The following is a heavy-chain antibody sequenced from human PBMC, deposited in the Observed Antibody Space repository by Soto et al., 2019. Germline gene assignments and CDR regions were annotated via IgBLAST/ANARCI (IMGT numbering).Heavy chain of an antibody. CDR3: TSHSPDDMIRK. D-gene: IGHD3-22*01. CDR2: ISYDGLKK. CDR1: GFTFRTYA. V-gene: IGHV3-30*03. Sequence: QVQLVESGGGVVQTGRSLRLSCAASGFTFRTYAMHWVRQAPGKGLQCVAFISYDGLKKYYTDSVKGRFSISRDNSKNTLSLQMNNLRPEDTAVYYCTSHSPDDMIRKWGQGTQVTVSS. J-gene: IGHJ4*02.